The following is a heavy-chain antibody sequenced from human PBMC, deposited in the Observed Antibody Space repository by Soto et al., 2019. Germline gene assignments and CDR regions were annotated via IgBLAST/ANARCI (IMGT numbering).Heavy chain of an antibody. CDR2: ISSSGSTI. D-gene: IGHD6-13*01. CDR3: ARDSFKWQQLVPMGIDY. V-gene: IGHV3-11*01. J-gene: IGHJ4*02. CDR1: GFTFSDYY. Sequence: QVQLVESGGGLVKPGGSLRLSCAASGFTFSDYYMSWIRQAPGKGLEWVSYISSSGSTIYYADSVKGRFTISRDNAKNXXYLQRNSLRAEDTVVYYCARDSFKWQQLVPMGIDYWGQGTLVTVSS.